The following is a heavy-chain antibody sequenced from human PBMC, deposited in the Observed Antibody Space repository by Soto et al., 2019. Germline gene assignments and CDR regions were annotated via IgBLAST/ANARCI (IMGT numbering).Heavy chain of an antibody. V-gene: IGHV3-11*01. Sequence: PGGSLRLSCAASGFTFSDYYISWVRQAPGKGLEWVSYISSSGNTIYYADSVKGRFAISRDNAKNSLYLQMNSLRAEDTAVYYCARFRPVSTSYYFDYWGQGTLVTVSS. CDR3: ARFRPVSTSYYFDY. CDR2: ISSSGNTI. D-gene: IGHD5-12*01. J-gene: IGHJ4*02. CDR1: GFTFSDYY.